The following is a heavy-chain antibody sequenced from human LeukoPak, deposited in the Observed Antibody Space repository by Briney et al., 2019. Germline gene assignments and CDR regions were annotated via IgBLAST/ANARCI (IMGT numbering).Heavy chain of an antibody. J-gene: IGHJ4*02. CDR2: ISHDGSNK. CDR3: AYVLSSGRRHTRYYFEY. CDR1: GFTFSNYG. Sequence: PRRSLRLSCAASGFTFSNYGMHWFRQAPGKGLEWVAVISHDGSNKYYGDSVKGRFTISRDNSKNTLYLQMNSLRAEDTAVYYCAYVLSSGRRHTRYYFEYWGQGTLVTVSS. V-gene: IGHV3-30*03. D-gene: IGHD3-10*02.